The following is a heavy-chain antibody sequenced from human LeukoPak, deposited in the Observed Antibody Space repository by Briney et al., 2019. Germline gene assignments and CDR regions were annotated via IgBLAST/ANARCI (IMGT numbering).Heavy chain of an antibody. J-gene: IGHJ4*02. CDR1: GYXFTGYY. Sequence: ASVKVSCKASGYXFTGYYIHWVRQAPGQGREWMGWNNPNSGDTKYAQKFQGRVTMTRDTSISTAYMELNSLRSDDTAVYYCARYCSTATCSEGDVYWGQGTLVTVSS. CDR2: NNPNSGDT. V-gene: IGHV1-2*02. CDR3: ARYCSTATCSEGDVY. D-gene: IGHD2-2*01.